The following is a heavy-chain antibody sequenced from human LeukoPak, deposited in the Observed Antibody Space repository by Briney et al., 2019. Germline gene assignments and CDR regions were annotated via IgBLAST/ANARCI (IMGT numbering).Heavy chain of an antibody. J-gene: IGHJ4*02. V-gene: IGHV1-8*01. Sequence: AASVKVSCKASGYTFTTYDINWARQATGQGLEWMGWMNPNSGNTGYAQKFQGRVTMTRNTSISTAYMELSSLRAEDTALYYCAKDIGVATIRAVDYWGQGTLVTVSS. D-gene: IGHD5-12*01. CDR1: GYTFTTYD. CDR2: MNPNSGNT. CDR3: AKDIGVATIRAVDY.